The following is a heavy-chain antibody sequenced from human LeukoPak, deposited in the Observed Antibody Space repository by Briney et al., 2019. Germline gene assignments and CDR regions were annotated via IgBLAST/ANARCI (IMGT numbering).Heavy chain of an antibody. Sequence: PGGSLRLSCAASGFTFSSYGMHWVRQAPGKGLEWAAFIRYDGSNKYYADSVKGRFTISRDNSKNTLYLQMNSLRAEDTAVYYCAKDGPHFVVVPAAIPGSEREQYYFDYWGQGTLVTVSS. CDR3: AKDGPHFVVVPAAIPGSEREQYYFDY. D-gene: IGHD2-2*01. J-gene: IGHJ4*02. CDR1: GFTFSSYG. V-gene: IGHV3-30*02. CDR2: IRYDGSNK.